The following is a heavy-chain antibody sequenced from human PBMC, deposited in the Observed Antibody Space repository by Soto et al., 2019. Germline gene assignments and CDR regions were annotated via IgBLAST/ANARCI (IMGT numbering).Heavy chain of an antibody. D-gene: IGHD2-2*01. Sequence: SETLSLTCTVSGGSISSSSWSWIRQPPGRGLAWIGYIYNNGRTDYNPSLKSRVTISVDTSKNHFPLKPSSVTPADTAVYYCARARFCTSTSCYHYFDFWGQGTLVTVSS. CDR3: ARARFCTSTSCYHYFDF. V-gene: IGHV4-59*01. J-gene: IGHJ4*02. CDR2: IYNNGRT. CDR1: GGSISSSS.